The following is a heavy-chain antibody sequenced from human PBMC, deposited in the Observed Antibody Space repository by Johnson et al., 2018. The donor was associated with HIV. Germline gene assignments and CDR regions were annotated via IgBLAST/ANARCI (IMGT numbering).Heavy chain of an antibody. D-gene: IGHD3-10*01. CDR3: YCTDHVGAGSESKGTFDA. V-gene: IGHV3-66*01. CDR1: GFTVSSNY. J-gene: IGHJ3*01. CDR2: IYSGGST. Sequence: VQLVESGGGLVQPGGSLRLSCAASGFTVSSNYMSWVRQAPGKGLEWVSVIYSGGSTYYADSVKDRFTISRDNSKNTLYLQMTSLRQDDTAVYSCYCTDHVGAGSESKGTFDAWGQGTMVTVSS.